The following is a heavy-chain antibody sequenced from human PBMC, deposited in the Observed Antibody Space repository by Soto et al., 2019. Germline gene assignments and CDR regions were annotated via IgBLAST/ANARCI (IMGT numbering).Heavy chain of an antibody. CDR2: IYPGDSDT. J-gene: IGHJ4*02. CDR3: ARHGVGDILTGQPDY. CDR1: GYSFTSYW. V-gene: IGHV5-51*01. Sequence: PGESLKISCKGSGYSFTSYWTGWVRQMPGKGLEWMGIIYPGDSDTGYSPSFQGQVTISADKSISTAYLQWSSLKASDTAMYYCARHGVGDILTGQPDYWGQGTLVTVSS. D-gene: IGHD3-9*01.